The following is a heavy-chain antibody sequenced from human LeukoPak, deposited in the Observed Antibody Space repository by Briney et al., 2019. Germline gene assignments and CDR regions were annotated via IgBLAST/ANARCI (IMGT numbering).Heavy chain of an antibody. Sequence: GSLRLSCAVSGFTVNNNYMSWVRQAPGKGLEWVSAIYSGGSTYYADSVKGRFTISRDNSKSTLYLQMNSLKAEDTAVYYCARGASLYSSDWYYPYWGQGTLVTVSS. CDR2: IYSGGST. CDR1: GFTVNNNY. D-gene: IGHD6-19*01. V-gene: IGHV3-66*02. CDR3: ARGASLYSSDWYYPY. J-gene: IGHJ4*02.